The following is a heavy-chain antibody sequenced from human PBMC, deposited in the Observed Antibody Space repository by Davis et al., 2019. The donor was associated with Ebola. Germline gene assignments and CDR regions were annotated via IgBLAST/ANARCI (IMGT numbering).Heavy chain of an antibody. Sequence: PSETLSLTCTLSGGSITNGDPFWSWPRPHPGTGLEWTGFIYSGGTTNYNPSLQSRLTISVDTSKNQFFLRLASVTAADTAVYYCARHKLGMQGAFDIWGQGTMVTVSS. D-gene: IGHD7-27*01. J-gene: IGHJ3*02. CDR1: GGSITNGDPF. CDR3: ARHKLGMQGAFDI. CDR2: IYSGGTT. V-gene: IGHV4-61*08.